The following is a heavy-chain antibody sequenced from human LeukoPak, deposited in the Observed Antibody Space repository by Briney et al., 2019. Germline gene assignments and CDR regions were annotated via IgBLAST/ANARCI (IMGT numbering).Heavy chain of an antibody. CDR2: MSGSGMTP. CDR3: AKYLTPYSGNTLCFDY. J-gene: IGHJ4*02. Sequence: PGGSLRLSCAASGFTFSSYAISWVRQAPGKGLEWVSTMSGSGMTPKYADSVKGRFTISRDNSNNTLYPQMNRLRAEDTAIYYCAKYLTPYSGNTLCFDYWGQGTLVTVSS. V-gene: IGHV3-23*01. CDR1: GFTFSSYA. D-gene: IGHD1-7*01.